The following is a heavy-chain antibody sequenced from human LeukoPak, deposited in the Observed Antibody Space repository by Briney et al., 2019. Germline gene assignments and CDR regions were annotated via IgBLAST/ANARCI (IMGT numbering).Heavy chain of an antibody. CDR3: ASSVVTTYYYYYGMDV. CDR2: ISSSSSTI. Sequence: PSETLSLTCTVSGGSISSSSYYWGWIRQAQGKGPEWVSYISSSSSTIYYADSVKGRFTISRDNAKNSLYLQMNSLRAEDTAVYYCASSVVTTYYYYYGMDVWGQGTTVTVSS. J-gene: IGHJ6*02. V-gene: IGHV3-48*01. CDR1: GGSISSSS. D-gene: IGHD4-23*01.